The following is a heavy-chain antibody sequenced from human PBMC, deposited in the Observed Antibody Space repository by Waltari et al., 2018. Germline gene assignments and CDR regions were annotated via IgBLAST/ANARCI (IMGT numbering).Heavy chain of an antibody. Sequence: QESGPGLLKPSETLSLTCAVSGGPVTDTSYFWGWIRQAPGQGLEWIGNIYYAGNTNYNPSLKSRVSISVDTSQKQFSLKLTSVTATDTAVYYCARQGLYCRSSNCVGLDFSHWGQGTLVAVS. CDR2: IYYAGNT. D-gene: IGHD2-2*01. V-gene: IGHV4-39*01. CDR3: ARQGLYCRSSNCVGLDFSH. J-gene: IGHJ4*02. CDR1: GGPVTDTSYF.